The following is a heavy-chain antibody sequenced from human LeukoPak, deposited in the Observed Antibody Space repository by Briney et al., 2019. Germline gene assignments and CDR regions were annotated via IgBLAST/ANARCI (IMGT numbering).Heavy chain of an antibody. CDR1: GFTFSSYC. D-gene: IGHD2-2*01. CDR2: IRYDGSNK. CDR3: APDIVVVPAAADAFDI. V-gene: IGHV3-30*02. Sequence: PGGSLRLSCAASGFTFSSYCMHWVRQAPGKGLEWVAFIRYDGSNKYYADSVKGRFTISRDNSKNTLYLQMNSLRAEDTAVYYCAPDIVVVPAAADAFDIWGQGTMVTVSS. J-gene: IGHJ3*02.